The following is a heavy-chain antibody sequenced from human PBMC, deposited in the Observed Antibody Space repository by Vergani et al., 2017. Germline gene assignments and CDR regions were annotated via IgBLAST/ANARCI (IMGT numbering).Heavy chain of an antibody. CDR2: INPSGGST. CDR1: GYTFTIYY. D-gene: IGHD3-10*01. J-gene: IGHJ4*02. CDR3: ARGYLYGSGTFPYYFDY. Sequence: QVPLVQSGAEVKKPGASVNVSCKASGYTFTIYYIHWLRQAPGQGFEWMGIINPSGGSTMYAQKFQGRVTMTRDTSTSTVYMELSSLRSEDTAVYYCARGYLYGSGTFPYYFDYWGQGTLVTVSS. V-gene: IGHV1-46*03.